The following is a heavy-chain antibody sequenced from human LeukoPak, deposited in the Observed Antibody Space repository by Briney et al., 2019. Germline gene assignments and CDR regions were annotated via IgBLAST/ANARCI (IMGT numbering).Heavy chain of an antibody. V-gene: IGHV3-33*01. CDR1: GFTFSSYG. CDR2: IWYDGSNK. J-gene: IGHJ6*02. CDR3: ARSWYNISSGLYSMDV. Sequence: GGSLRLSCAASGFTFSSYGMHWVRQAPGKGLEWVAVIWYDGSNKYYADSVKGRFTISRDNSKNTLYLQMNSLRAEDTAVYYCARSWYNISSGLYSMDVWGQGTTVTVSS. D-gene: IGHD1-14*01.